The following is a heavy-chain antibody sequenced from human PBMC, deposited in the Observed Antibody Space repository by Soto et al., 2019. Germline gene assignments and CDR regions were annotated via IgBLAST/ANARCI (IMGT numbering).Heavy chain of an antibody. CDR2: ISSSSSTT. CDR1: GFTFTPYS. J-gene: IGHJ4*02. V-gene: IGHV3-48*02. Sequence: EVQLVESGGGLVQPGGSLRLSCAASGFTFTPYSMNWVSQAPGKGLEWVSYISSSSSTTYYADSLKGRFTISRDNAKNSLYLQMKSLRDEDTAVYYCARGAGSWGYWGQGTLVTVSS. CDR3: ARGAGSWGY. D-gene: IGHD3-10*01.